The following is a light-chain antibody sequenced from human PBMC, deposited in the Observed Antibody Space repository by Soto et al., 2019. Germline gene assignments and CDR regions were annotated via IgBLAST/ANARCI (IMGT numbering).Light chain of an antibody. CDR2: SNN. CDR3: ATWDDSLNGWV. Sequence: QSALTQPPSASGTPGQRVTISCSGGSSNIGTNPVSWYQQFPGTAPKLLMFSNNQGPSGVPDRFSGSKSGTSASLAIRGLQSEDEADYYCATWDDSLNGWVFGGGTKLTVL. V-gene: IGLV1-44*01. J-gene: IGLJ3*02. CDR1: SSNIGTNP.